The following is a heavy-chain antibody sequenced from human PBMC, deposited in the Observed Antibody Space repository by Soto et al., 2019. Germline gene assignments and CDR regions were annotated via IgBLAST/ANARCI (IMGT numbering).Heavy chain of an antibody. Sequence: ASVKVSCKASGYTFTSYGISWVRQAPGQGLEWMGWISAYNGNTNYAQKLQGRVTMTTDTSTSTAYMELRSLRSDDTAVHYCARVRFLEWLLYPNWFDPWGQGTLVTVSS. CDR3: ARVRFLEWLLYPNWFDP. V-gene: IGHV1-18*01. CDR1: GYTFTSYG. CDR2: ISAYNGNT. D-gene: IGHD3-3*01. J-gene: IGHJ5*02.